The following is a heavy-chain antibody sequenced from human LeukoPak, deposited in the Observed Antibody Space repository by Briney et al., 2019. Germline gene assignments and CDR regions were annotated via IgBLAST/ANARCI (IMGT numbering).Heavy chain of an antibody. J-gene: IGHJ4*02. CDR3: AREGGFYRPLDY. CDR2: VHLDGRT. V-gene: IGHV4-4*02. D-gene: IGHD3-3*01. Sequence: PSETLSLTCDVSGGSVTSTNWWTWVRQPPGKGLEWIGEVHLDGRTNYNPSLKSRLIMSVDLPETHISLKLTSVTAADTAVYYCAREGGFYRPLDYSGQGTLVTVSS. CDR1: GGSVTSTNW.